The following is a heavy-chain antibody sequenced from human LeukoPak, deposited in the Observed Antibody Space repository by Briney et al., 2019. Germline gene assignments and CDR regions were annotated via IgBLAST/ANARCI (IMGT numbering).Heavy chain of an antibody. Sequence: GASVKVSCKTSGYMLTSYGVSWVRLPRGHGLEWVGWIRGLSAKTYSETKFQGRVNMTTETSTRTAYVEMRSLRSDDTAVYYCARDVFDYYDSVVWNTMFLGVFDIWGQGTMVTVSS. CDR3: ARDVFDYYDSVVWNTMFLGVFDI. CDR2: IRGLSAKT. V-gene: IGHV1-18*01. J-gene: IGHJ3*02. CDR1: GYMLTSYG. D-gene: IGHD3-22*01.